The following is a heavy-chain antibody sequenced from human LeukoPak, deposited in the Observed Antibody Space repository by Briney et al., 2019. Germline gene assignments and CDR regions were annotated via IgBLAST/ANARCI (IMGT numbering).Heavy chain of an antibody. J-gene: IGHJ3*01. CDR2: IHYSGST. V-gene: IGHV4-31*03. CDR3: ARNFDSYNAFDV. CDR1: GGSTSSGDYY. Sequence: PSQTLSLTCTVSGGSTSSGDYYWSWIRQHPGKGLEWIGYIHYSGSTYYNPSLKSRVAISVDTSKNQFSLKLSSVTAADTAVYYCARNFDSYNAFDVWGQGTMVTVSS. D-gene: IGHD3-22*01.